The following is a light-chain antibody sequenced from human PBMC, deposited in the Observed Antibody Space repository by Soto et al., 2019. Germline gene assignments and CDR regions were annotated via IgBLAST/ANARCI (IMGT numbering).Light chain of an antibody. Sequence: DIQMTQSPSTLSASVGDRVTITCRASQSISSWLAWYQQKPGKAPKLLIYDASSLESGVPSRFSGSGSGTEFTLTISILQPDYFATYYCQQYNNWPAFGQGTKVEIK. CDR1: QSISSW. CDR3: QQYNNWPA. J-gene: IGKJ1*01. CDR2: DAS. V-gene: IGKV1-5*01.